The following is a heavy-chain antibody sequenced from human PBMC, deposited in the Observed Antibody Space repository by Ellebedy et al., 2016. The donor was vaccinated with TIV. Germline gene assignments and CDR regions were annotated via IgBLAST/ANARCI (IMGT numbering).Heavy chain of an antibody. Sequence: SETLSLTCAVYGGSFSGYYWSWIRQPPGKGLEWIGEINHSGSTNYNPSLKSRVTISVDTSKNQFSLKLSSVTAADTAVYYCARNQRGRYFDWFYYWGQGTLVTVSS. V-gene: IGHV4-34*01. CDR3: ARNQRGRYFDWFYY. CDR1: GGSFSGYY. CDR2: INHSGST. J-gene: IGHJ5*01. D-gene: IGHD3-9*01.